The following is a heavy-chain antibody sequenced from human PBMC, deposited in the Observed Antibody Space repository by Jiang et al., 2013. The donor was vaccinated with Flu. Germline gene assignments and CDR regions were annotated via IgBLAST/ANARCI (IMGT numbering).Heavy chain of an antibody. J-gene: IGHJ4*02. CDR3: ARNVYNSGWRYPDY. V-gene: IGHV4-59*01. D-gene: IGHD6-19*01. CDR2: IYYSGST. CDR1: GGSMSSYY. Sequence: LLKPSETLSLTCTVSGGSMSSYYWSWIRQPPGKGLEWIGYIYYSGSTNYNPSLKSRVTISEDTSKKQFSLKLSSVTAADTAVYYCARNVYNSGWRYPDYWGQGTLVIVSS.